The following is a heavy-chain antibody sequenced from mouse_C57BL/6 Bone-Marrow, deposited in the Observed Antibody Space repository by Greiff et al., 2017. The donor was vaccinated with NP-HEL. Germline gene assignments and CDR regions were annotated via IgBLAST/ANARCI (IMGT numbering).Heavy chain of an antibody. Sequence: QVQLKQSGPELVKPGASVKISCKASGYSFTSYYIHWVKQRPGQGLEWIGWIYPGSGNTKYNEKFKGKATLTADTSSSTAYMQLSSLTSEDSAVYYCARGYYGSSYGFAYGGQGTLVTVSA. CDR1: GYSFTSYY. CDR3: ARGYYGSSYGFAY. V-gene: IGHV1-66*01. CDR2: IYPGSGNT. J-gene: IGHJ3*01. D-gene: IGHD1-1*01.